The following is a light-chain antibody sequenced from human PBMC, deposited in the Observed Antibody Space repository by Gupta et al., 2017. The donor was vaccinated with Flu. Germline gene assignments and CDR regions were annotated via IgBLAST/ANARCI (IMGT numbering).Light chain of an antibody. CDR1: RTINTH. J-gene: IGKJ1*01. CDR3: QQSHSNFET. Sequence: DIQMTQSPASLSASVGDRVSVTCRASRTINTHLNWYQQQPGKAPKLLISSVSSLHSGVPSRFSGSGSGTHFTLTISRLQSEDFATYYCQQSHSNFETFGQGTKVEIK. V-gene: IGKV1-39*01. CDR2: SVS.